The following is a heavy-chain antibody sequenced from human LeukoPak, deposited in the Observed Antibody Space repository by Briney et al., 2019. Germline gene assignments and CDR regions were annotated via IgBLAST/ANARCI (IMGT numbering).Heavy chain of an antibody. CDR2: IIPILGIA. Sequence: SVKVSCKASGGTFSSYAISWVRQAPGQGPEWMGRIIPILGIANYAQKFQGRVTITADKSTSTAYMELSSLRSEDTAVYYCARDLTSGYYDSSGFDYWGQGTLVTVSS. CDR1: GGTFSSYA. D-gene: IGHD3-22*01. J-gene: IGHJ4*02. V-gene: IGHV1-69*04. CDR3: ARDLTSGYYDSSGFDY.